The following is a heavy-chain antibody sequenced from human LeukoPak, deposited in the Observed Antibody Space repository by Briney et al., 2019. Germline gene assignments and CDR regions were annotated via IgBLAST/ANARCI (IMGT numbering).Heavy chain of an antibody. CDR2: ISGSGSST. CDR3: AKDRYCSGGSCYSNETAMVPDY. V-gene: IGHV3-23*01. CDR1: GFTFSNYG. D-gene: IGHD2-15*01. J-gene: IGHJ4*02. Sequence: PGGSLRLSCAASGFTFSNYGLSWVRQAPGKGLEWVSAISGSGSSTYYADSVKGRFTISRDNSKNTLYLQMNSLRAEDTAEYYCAKDRYCSGGSCYSNETAMVPDYWGQGTLVTVSS.